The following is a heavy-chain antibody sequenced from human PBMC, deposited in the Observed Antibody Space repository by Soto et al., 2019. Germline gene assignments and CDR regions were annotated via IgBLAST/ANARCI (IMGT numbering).Heavy chain of an antibody. Sequence: SETLCLTCTVSGDSVSRYYWSWIRQPPGKGLEWIGYIYNSGSTNDNPSLKSRVTISIDTSKNQLSLRLSSATAADTAVYYCARMNYYDTSGYPFDYWGQGMMFIVSS. J-gene: IGHJ4*02. CDR3: ARMNYYDTSGYPFDY. D-gene: IGHD3-22*01. CDR2: IYNSGST. CDR1: GDSVSRYY. V-gene: IGHV4-59*08.